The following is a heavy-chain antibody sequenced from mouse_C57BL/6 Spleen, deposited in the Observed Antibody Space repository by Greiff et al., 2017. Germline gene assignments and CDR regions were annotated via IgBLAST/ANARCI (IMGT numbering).Heavy chain of an antibody. J-gene: IGHJ1*03. CDR2: IYPSDSET. D-gene: IGHD1-1*01. V-gene: IGHV1-61*01. CDR1: GYTFTSYW. Sequence: QVQLQQPGAELVRPGSSVKLSCKASGYTFTSYWMDWVKQRPGQGLEWIGNIYPSDSETHYNQKFKDKATLTVAKSSSTAYMQLSSLTSEDSAVYYCAKRGYYYGSSYWYFDVWGTGTTVTVSS. CDR3: AKRGYYYGSSYWYFDV.